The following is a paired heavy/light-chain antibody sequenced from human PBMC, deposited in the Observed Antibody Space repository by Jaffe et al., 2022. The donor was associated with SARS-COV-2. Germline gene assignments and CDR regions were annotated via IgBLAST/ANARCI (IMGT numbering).Light chain of an antibody. J-gene: IGKJ1*01. Sequence: EIVMTQSPATLSVSPGEGVTLSCRASQSVGSNLAWYQQKPGQAPRLLIHTASTRATGIPARFSGRGSGTEFTLTISNLQSEDFAVYYCQHYNNWPPWTFGQGTKVEIK. CDR1: QSVGSN. CDR3: QHYNNWPPWT. V-gene: IGKV3-15*01. CDR2: TAS.
Heavy chain of an antibody. D-gene: IGHD6-19*01. V-gene: IGHV3-21*02. CDR1: GFTFSNYN. J-gene: IGHJ4*02. CDR3: ARGGAYGSG. CDR2: ISSSSGDL. Sequence: EVQLVESGGGLVKPGGSLRLSCAASGFTFSNYNMNWLRRAPGKGLEWVASISSSSGDLYYADSVKGRFTISRDNADNSLFLQMDSLRVEDTAVYYCARGGAYGSGWGQGTLVTVSS.